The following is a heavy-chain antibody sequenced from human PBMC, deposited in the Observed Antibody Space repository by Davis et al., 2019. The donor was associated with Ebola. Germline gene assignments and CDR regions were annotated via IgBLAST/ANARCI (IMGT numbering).Heavy chain of an antibody. V-gene: IGHV3-7*03. CDR1: GFTFSSYW. Sequence: GESLKISCAASGFTFSSYWMSWVRQAPGKGLEGVANIKQDGSEKYYVDSVKGRFTITRDNAKNSLYLQMNSLRAEDTAVYYCAKGPPLEWFDPWGQGTLVTVSS. J-gene: IGHJ5*02. CDR3: AKGPPLEWFDP. D-gene: IGHD3-3*01. CDR2: IKQDGSEK.